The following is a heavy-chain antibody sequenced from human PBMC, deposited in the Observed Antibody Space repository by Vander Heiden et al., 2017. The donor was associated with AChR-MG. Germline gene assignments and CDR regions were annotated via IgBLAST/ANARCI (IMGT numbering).Heavy chain of an antibody. Sequence: EVQLLGSGGRLVLPAGSPRLPCEASGSTFSYYAMSWVRQAPGKGLERVSAISGSGGSTYDADSGNGWFTIARDNSKNTLYRQMNSLRDEDTAGYYCAKGSVQYVGNLRDAVDIWG. CDR1: GSTFSYYA. D-gene: IGHD4-4*01. J-gene: IGHJ3*02. CDR3: AKGSVQYVGNLRDAVDI. CDR2: ISGSGGST. V-gene: IGHV3-23*01.